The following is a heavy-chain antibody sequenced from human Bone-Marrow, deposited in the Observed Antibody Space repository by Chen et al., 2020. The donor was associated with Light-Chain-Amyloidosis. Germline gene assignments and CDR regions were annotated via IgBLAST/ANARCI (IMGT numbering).Heavy chain of an antibody. CDR1: GYTFPNYW. CDR2: IYPDDSDA. D-gene: IGHD5-12*01. CDR3: ARRRDGYNFDY. V-gene: IGHV5-51*01. J-gene: IGHJ4*02. Sequence: VKKPGESLKISCKGSGYTFPNYWIGWLRQMPGKGLEWMGVIYPDDSDARYSPSFEGQVTISADKSITTAYLQWRSLKASDTAMYYCARRRDGYNFDYWGQGTLVTVSS.